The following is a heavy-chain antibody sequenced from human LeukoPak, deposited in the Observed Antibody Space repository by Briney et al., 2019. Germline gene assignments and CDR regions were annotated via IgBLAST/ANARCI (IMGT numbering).Heavy chain of an antibody. CDR3: ASYDSTWGWFDP. CDR1: GYTLTELS. Sequence: GASVKVSCKVSGYTLTELSMHWVRQAPGKGLGWMGGFDPEDGETIYAQKFQGRVTMTEDTSTDTAYMELSSLRSEDTAVYYCASYDSTWGWFDPWGQGTLVTVSS. CDR2: FDPEDGET. D-gene: IGHD3-22*01. J-gene: IGHJ5*02. V-gene: IGHV1-24*01.